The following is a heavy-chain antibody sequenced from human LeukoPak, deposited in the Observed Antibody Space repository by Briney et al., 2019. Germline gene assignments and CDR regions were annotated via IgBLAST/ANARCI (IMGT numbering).Heavy chain of an antibody. V-gene: IGHV4-34*01. CDR3: AREGSYSYGYFGQSIDY. D-gene: IGHD5-18*01. Sequence: PSETLSLTCTVSGGSISSDYWSWIRQPPRTGLEWVGDINHSGSTNYNPSLTSRVTISVDTSKNQFSLKLTSVTAADTAVYYCAREGSYSYGYFGQSIDYWGQGTLVTVSS. CDR1: GGSISSDY. J-gene: IGHJ4*02. CDR2: INHSGST.